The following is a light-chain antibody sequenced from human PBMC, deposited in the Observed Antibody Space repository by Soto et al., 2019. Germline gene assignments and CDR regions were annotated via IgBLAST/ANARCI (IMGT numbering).Light chain of an antibody. CDR1: QSLGGN. J-gene: IGKJ1*01. CDR3: QQYRNWPPWT. V-gene: IGKV3-15*01. Sequence: EIVMTQSPATLAVSPGDTATLSCRASQSLGGNLAWYQQKPGQAPRLLIFRASSRATGGPARCSASGSGTEFTLTISGLQSEDFAVYYCQQYRNWPPWTFGPGTKVDIK. CDR2: RAS.